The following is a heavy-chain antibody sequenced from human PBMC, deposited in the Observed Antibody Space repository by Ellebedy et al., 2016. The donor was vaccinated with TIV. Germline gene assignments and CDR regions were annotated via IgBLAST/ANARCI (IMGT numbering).Heavy chain of an antibody. V-gene: IGHV3-33*03. J-gene: IGHJ4*02. CDR3: ASAARGSGAYESF. Sequence: GESLKISCAASGFTFSTYGMHWVRQAPGKGLEWVAVIWYDGSNGYYADSVKGRFTISRDNSKNSLYLQMNSLRADDTALYYCASAARGSGAYESFWGQGTLVTVSS. D-gene: IGHD5-12*01. CDR1: GFTFSTYG. CDR2: IWYDGSNG.